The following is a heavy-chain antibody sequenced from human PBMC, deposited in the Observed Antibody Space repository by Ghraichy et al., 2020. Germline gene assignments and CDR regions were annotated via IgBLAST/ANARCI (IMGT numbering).Heavy chain of an antibody. Sequence: GGSLRLSCAASGFTFSSYGMHWVRQAPGKGLEWVAVISYDGSNKYYADSVKGRFTISRDNSKNTLYLQMNSLRAEDTAVYYCAKDGWVVVAATLFKPNYYMDVWGKGTTVTVSS. J-gene: IGHJ6*03. D-gene: IGHD2-15*01. CDR2: ISYDGSNK. V-gene: IGHV3-30*18. CDR3: AKDGWVVVAATLFKPNYYMDV. CDR1: GFTFSSYG.